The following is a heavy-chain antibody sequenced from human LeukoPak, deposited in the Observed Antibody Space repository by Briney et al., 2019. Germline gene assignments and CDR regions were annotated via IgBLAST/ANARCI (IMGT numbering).Heavy chain of an antibody. J-gene: IGHJ4*02. CDR1: GGSISSYY. V-gene: IGHV4-59*08. D-gene: IGHD4-17*01. CDR2: IYYSGST. Sequence: SETLSLTCTVSGGSISSYYWSWIRQPPWKGLEWIGYIYYSGSTNYNPSLKSRVTISVDTSKNQFSLKLSSVTAADTAVYYCARCPRDYGDYPYDYWGQGTLVTVSS. CDR3: ARCPRDYGDYPYDY.